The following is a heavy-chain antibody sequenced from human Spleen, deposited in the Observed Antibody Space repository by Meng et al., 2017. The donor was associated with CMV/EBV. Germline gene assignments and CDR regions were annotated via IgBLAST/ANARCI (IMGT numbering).Heavy chain of an antibody. CDR1: GGSVSSGSYY. Sequence: SETLSLTCTVSGGSVSSGSYYWNWIRQPPGKGLEWIAYIYYTGSTNYNPSLKSRVTISVDTSKNQFSLKLSSVTAADTAVYYCARVPLGYCSSTSCYSDAFDIWGQGTMVTVSS. D-gene: IGHD2-2*01. CDR3: ARVPLGYCSSTSCYSDAFDI. V-gene: IGHV4-61*01. CDR2: IYYTGST. J-gene: IGHJ3*02.